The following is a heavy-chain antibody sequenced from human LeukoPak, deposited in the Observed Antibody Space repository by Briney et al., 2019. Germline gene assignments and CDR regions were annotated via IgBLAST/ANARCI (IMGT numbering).Heavy chain of an antibody. D-gene: IGHD5-24*01. CDR3: ARGLRGDGYNYGYYFDY. J-gene: IGHJ4*02. CDR2: INHSGST. CDR1: GGSFSGYY. V-gene: IGHV4-34*01. Sequence: SETLSLTCAVYGGSFSGYYLSWIRQPPGKGLEWIGEINHSGSTNYNPSLKSRVTISVDTSKNQFSLKLSSVTAADTAVYYCARGLRGDGYNYGYYFDYWGQGTLVTVSS.